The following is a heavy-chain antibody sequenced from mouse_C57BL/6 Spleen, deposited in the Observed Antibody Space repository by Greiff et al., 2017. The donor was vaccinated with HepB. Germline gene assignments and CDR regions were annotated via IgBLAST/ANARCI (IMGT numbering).Heavy chain of an antibody. CDR2: IYPGSGNT. CDR1: GYSFTSYY. CDR3: ARSTAQNYFDY. V-gene: IGHV1-66*01. J-gene: IGHJ2*01. D-gene: IGHD3-2*02. Sequence: QVQLKQSGPELVKPGASVKISCKASGYSFTSYYIHWVKQRPGQGLEWIGWIYPGSGNTKYNEKFKGKATLTADTSSSTAYMQLSSLTSEDSAVYYCARSTAQNYFDYWGQGTTLTVSS.